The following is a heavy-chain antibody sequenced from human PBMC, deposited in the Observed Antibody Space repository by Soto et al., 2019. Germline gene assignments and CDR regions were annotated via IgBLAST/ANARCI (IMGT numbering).Heavy chain of an antibody. CDR3: APPPVAGFDY. Sequence: EVQLVESGGGLVQPGGSVRLSCAASGFTFSSYSMNWVRQAPGKGLEWVSYISSSNSTIYYADSVKGRFTISRDNAKNSLYLQMNSLRAEDTAVYNCAPPPVAGFDYWGQGTLVTVSS. D-gene: IGHD6-19*01. CDR1: GFTFSSYS. V-gene: IGHV3-48*01. J-gene: IGHJ4*02. CDR2: ISSSNSTI.